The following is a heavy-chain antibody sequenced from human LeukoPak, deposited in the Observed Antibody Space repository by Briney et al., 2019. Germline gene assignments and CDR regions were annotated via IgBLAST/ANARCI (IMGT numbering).Heavy chain of an antibody. J-gene: IGHJ3*02. V-gene: IGHV3-74*01. CDR3: ASGNSHAFDI. Sequence: GGSLRLSCAASGFTFSDYWMHWVRQAPGKGLVWVSRIDLAGEYTTYADSVKGRFTISRDNAKNTLYLQMNSLRAEDTAVHYCASGNSHAFDIWGQGTMVTVSS. CDR1: GFTFSDYW. CDR2: IDLAGEYT.